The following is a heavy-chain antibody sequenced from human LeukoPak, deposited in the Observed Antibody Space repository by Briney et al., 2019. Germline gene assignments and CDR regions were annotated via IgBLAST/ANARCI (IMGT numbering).Heavy chain of an antibody. D-gene: IGHD2-2*01. CDR1: GFTFSSYG. Sequence: GGSLRLSWAASGFTFSSYGMHWVRQAPGKGLEWVAFIRYDGSNKYYADSVKGRFTISRDNSKNTLYLQMNSLRAEDTAVYYCAKEWEHIVVVPAAILDYWGQGTLVTVSS. J-gene: IGHJ4*02. V-gene: IGHV3-30*02. CDR3: AKEWEHIVVVPAAILDY. CDR2: IRYDGSNK.